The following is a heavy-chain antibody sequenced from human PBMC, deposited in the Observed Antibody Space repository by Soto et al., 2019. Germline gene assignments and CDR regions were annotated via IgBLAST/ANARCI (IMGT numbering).Heavy chain of an antibody. D-gene: IGHD5-12*01. Sequence: QVQLQESGPGLVKPSQTLSLTCTVSGGSISSGGYYWSWIRQHPGKGLEWIGYIYYSGSTYYNPSLKSRVTISVDTSKSQFSLNLTSVTAADTAVYFCARDGDGYNQLDYWGQGTLVTVSS. CDR1: GGSISSGGYY. CDR3: ARDGDGYNQLDY. V-gene: IGHV4-31*03. J-gene: IGHJ4*02. CDR2: IYYSGST.